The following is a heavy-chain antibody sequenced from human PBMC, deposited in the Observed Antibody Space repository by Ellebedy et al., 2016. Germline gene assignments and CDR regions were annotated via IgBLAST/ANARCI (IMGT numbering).Heavy chain of an antibody. Sequence: ASVKVSXKASRYTFTNFYMNWVRQAPGQGLEWLGMINPTGGSTWYAQRFQGRVTMTRDTSTNTVYMELSSLRSEDTAVYYCARDIAWSDMDVVIAEHAFDLWGQGTKVTISS. CDR3: ARDIAWSDMDVVIAEHAFDL. V-gene: IGHV1-46*01. J-gene: IGHJ3*01. D-gene: IGHD3-22*01. CDR1: RYTFTNFY. CDR2: INPTGGST.